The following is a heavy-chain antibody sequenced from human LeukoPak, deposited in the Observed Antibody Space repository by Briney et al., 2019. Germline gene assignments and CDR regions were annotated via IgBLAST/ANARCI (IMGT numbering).Heavy chain of an antibody. CDR1: GGSISSGGYY. V-gene: IGHV4-31*03. CDR3: ARAHTTVTANWFDP. D-gene: IGHD4-17*01. J-gene: IGHJ5*02. Sequence: SETLSLTCTVSGGSISSGGYYWSWIRQHPGKGLEWIGYIYYSGSTYYNPSLKSRATISVDTSTNQFSLKLSSVTAADTAVYYCARAHTTVTANWFDPWGQGTLVTVSS. CDR2: IYYSGST.